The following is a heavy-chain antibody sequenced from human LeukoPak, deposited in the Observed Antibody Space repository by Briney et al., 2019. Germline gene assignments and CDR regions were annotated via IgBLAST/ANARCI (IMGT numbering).Heavy chain of an antibody. Sequence: GGSLRLSCAASGFTFSSYWMSWVRQAPGKGLEWVSSISSSSSYIYYADSVRGRFTISRDNAKNSLYLQMNSLRAEDTAVYYCARVLLAAAGTIDYWGQGTLVTVSS. J-gene: IGHJ4*02. CDR3: ARVLLAAAGTIDY. V-gene: IGHV3-21*01. CDR1: GFTFSSYW. D-gene: IGHD6-13*01. CDR2: ISSSSSYI.